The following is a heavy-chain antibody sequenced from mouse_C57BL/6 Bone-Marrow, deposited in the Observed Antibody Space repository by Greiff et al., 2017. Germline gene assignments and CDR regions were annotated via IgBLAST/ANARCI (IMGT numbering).Heavy chain of an antibody. CDR1: GYTFTSYW. J-gene: IGHJ2*01. Sequence: VQLQQSGAELAKPGASVKLSCKASGYTFTSYWMHWVKQRPGQGLEWIGYINPSSGYTKYNQKFKDKATLTEDKSSSAAYMQLSSLTYEDSAVYYCAIDGYYGTFAYWGQGTTLTVSS. V-gene: IGHV1-7*01. D-gene: IGHD2-3*01. CDR3: AIDGYYGTFAY. CDR2: INPSSGYT.